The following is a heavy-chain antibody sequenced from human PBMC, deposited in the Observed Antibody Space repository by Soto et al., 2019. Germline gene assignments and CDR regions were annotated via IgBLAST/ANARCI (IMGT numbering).Heavy chain of an antibody. CDR3: ARDSRTAGQLVPHYYYGMLV. J-gene: IGHJ6*02. V-gene: IGHV4-59*01. CDR2: IYSSGRT. D-gene: IGHD6-13*01. Sequence: PSETLSLTCTVSGGSISSYYWSWIRQPPGKGLEWIGYIYSSGRTNYTPSLKSRVTISIDTSKKQLSLKLSSVTAADTAVYYCARDSRTAGQLVPHYYYGMLVSGQGPTVTVFS. CDR1: GGSISSYY.